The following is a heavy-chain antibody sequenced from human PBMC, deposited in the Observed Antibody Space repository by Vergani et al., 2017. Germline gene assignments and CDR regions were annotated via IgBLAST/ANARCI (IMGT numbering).Heavy chain of an antibody. D-gene: IGHD6-19*01. CDR3: ARHSTVEWLVKLGWIDP. V-gene: IGHV4-39*01. CDR2: IYYSGST. J-gene: IGHJ5*02. Sequence: QLQLQESGPGLVKPSATLSLTCSVSGASIRSSNYYWGWIRQPPGKGLEWIASIYYSGSTYYNPSLKSRVTISVDTSKNQFSLKVSSVTAAHTAVYFCARHSTVEWLVKLGWIDPWGQGILVTVSS. CDR1: GASIRSSNYY.